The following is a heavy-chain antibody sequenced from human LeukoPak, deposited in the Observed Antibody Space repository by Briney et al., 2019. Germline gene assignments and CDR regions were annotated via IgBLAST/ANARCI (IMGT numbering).Heavy chain of an antibody. J-gene: IGHJ4*02. CDR2: IYYSGST. CDR3: ARFIITAAGTNYFDY. D-gene: IGHD6-13*01. CDR1: GSSISTYY. V-gene: IGHV4-59*01. Sequence: SETLSLTCTLSGSSISTYYWSWIRQPPGKGLEWIGYIYYSGSTNYNPSLKSRVTISVDTSKNQFSLKLSSVTAADTAVYYCARFIITAAGTNYFDYWGQGTLVTVSS.